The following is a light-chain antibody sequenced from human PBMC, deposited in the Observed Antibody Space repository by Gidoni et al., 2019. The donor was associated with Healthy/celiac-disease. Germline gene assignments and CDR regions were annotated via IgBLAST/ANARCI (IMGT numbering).Light chain of an antibody. J-gene: IGLJ1*01. CDR1: SSNTGAGSD. CDR2: GNS. CDR3: QSYDSSLSGPYV. Sequence: QSVLTQPPSVPRAPGQRVTISCTGSSSNTGAGSDVHWYQQLPGTAPKLLIYGNSNRPSGVPDRFSGSKSGTSASLAITGLQAEDEADYYCQSYDSSLSGPYVFGTGTKVTVL. V-gene: IGLV1-40*01.